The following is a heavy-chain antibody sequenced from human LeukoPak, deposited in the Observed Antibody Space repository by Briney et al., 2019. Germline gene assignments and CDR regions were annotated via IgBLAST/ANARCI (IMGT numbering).Heavy chain of an antibody. Sequence: PSETLSLTCAVYGGSFSGYYWSWIRQPPGKGLEWIGEINHSGSANYNPSLKSRVTISVDTSQDQFSLKLSSVTAADTAVYYCARGALVLRYFDWLSPQDYWGQGTLVTVSS. V-gene: IGHV4-34*01. D-gene: IGHD3-9*01. CDR2: INHSGSA. J-gene: IGHJ4*02. CDR3: ARGALVLRYFDWLSPQDY. CDR1: GGSFSGYY.